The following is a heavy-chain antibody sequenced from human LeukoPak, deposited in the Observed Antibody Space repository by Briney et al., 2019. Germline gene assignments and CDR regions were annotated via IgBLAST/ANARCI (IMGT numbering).Heavy chain of an antibody. V-gene: IGHV3-7*01. Sequence: PGGSLRLSCAASGFTFSSYWMSWVRQAPGKGLEWVANIKQDGSETYYVDSVKGRFTISRDNAKNLLYLEMNSLGAEDTALYYCARVGGSSSCPDYWGQGTLVTVSS. CDR1: GFTFSSYW. D-gene: IGHD6-13*01. CDR3: ARVGGSSSCPDY. CDR2: IKQDGSET. J-gene: IGHJ4*02.